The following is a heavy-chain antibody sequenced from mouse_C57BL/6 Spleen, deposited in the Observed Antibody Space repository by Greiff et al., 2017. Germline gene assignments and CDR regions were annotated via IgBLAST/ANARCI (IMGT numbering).Heavy chain of an antibody. CDR2: IDPEDGET. Sequence: EVQLVESGAELVKPGASVKLSCTASGFNIKDYYMHWVKQRTEQGLEWIGRIDPEDGETKYAPKFQGKATITADTSSNTAYLQLSSLTSEDTAVYYCAGITTVAWYFDVWGTGTTVTVSS. CDR3: AGITTVAWYFDV. V-gene: IGHV14-2*01. D-gene: IGHD1-1*01. J-gene: IGHJ1*03. CDR1: GFNIKDYY.